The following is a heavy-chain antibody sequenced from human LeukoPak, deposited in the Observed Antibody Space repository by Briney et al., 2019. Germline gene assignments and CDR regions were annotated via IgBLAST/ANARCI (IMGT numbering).Heavy chain of an antibody. CDR1: GFTFSSYA. J-gene: IGHJ6*02. CDR3: ARPFTDCSSTSCSYYYYGMDV. Sequence: PGGSLRLSCAASGFTFSSYAMHWVRQAPGKGLEWVAVISYDGSNKYYADSVKGRFTISRDNSKNTLYLQMNSLRAEDTAVYYCARPFTDCSSTSCSYYYYGMDVWGQGTTVTVSS. V-gene: IGHV3-30*04. D-gene: IGHD2-2*01. CDR2: ISYDGSNK.